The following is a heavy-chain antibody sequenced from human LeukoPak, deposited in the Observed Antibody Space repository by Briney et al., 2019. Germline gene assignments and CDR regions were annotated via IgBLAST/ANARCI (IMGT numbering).Heavy chain of an antibody. D-gene: IGHD6-19*01. V-gene: IGHV3-53*01. CDR2: IHSGGGT. CDR3: ASGIEVGPIYFDY. J-gene: IGHJ4*02. CDR1: GFTVSSKY. Sequence: PGGSLRLSCAASGFTVSSKYMSWVRQAPGKGLEWVSVIHSGGGTNYADSVKGRFTISRDNSKNTLYLQMNSLRGEDTAVYYCASGIEVGPIYFDYWGQGTLVTVSS.